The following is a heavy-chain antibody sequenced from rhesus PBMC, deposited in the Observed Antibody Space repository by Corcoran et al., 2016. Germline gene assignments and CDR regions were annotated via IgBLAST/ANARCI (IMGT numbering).Heavy chain of an antibody. D-gene: IGHD1-44*02. Sequence: QVQLQQWGEGLVKPSETLSLTCAVYGGSISGYYYWSWIRQPPGKGLEWMGSIYGSSRSTNYHPSLTRRVTLSNVTSKNQFSLKLSSVTAADTAVYYCAGRIVGATLDYWGQGVLVTVSS. V-gene: IGHV4-73*01. CDR1: GGSISGYYY. CDR2: IYGSSRST. CDR3: AGRIVGATLDY. J-gene: IGHJ4*01.